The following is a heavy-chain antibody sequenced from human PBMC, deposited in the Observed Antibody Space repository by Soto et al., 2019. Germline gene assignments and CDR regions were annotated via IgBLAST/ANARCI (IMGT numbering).Heavy chain of an antibody. Sequence: EVQLVESGGGLVQPGGSLRLSCAASGFTFSSYWMSWVRQAPGKGLEWVANIKQDGSEKYYVDSVKGRFTISRDNAKNSLYLQMNSLRAEDTAVHYCARTPTTYYDFRSGYPAYYGMDVWGQGTTVTVSS. V-gene: IGHV3-7*04. D-gene: IGHD3-3*01. CDR2: IKQDGSEK. CDR3: ARTPTTYYDFRSGYPAYYGMDV. J-gene: IGHJ6*02. CDR1: GFTFSSYW.